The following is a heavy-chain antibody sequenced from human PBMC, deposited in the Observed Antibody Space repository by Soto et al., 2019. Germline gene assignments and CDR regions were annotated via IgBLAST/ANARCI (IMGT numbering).Heavy chain of an antibody. J-gene: IGHJ6*02. V-gene: IGHV1-18*01. CDR2: ISAYNGNT. CDR3: ARDITGTTYYYYYGMDV. D-gene: IGHD1-20*01. Sequence: QVQLVQSGAEVKKPGASVKVSCKASGYTFTSYGISCVRQAPGQGLEWMGWISAYNGNTNYAQKLHGRVTMTTDTSTSTAYMELRSLRSDDTAVYYCARDITGTTYYYYYGMDVWGQGTTVTVSS. CDR1: GYTFTSYG.